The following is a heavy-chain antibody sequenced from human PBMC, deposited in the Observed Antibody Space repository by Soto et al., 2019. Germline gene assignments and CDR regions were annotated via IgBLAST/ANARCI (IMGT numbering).Heavy chain of an antibody. Sequence: LSLTCTVSGGSISSSSYYWGWIRQPPGKGLEWIGSIYYSGSTYYNPSLKSRVTISVDTSKNQFSLKLSSVTAADTAVYYCARRYGNYYYYGMDVWGQGTTVTVSS. V-gene: IGHV4-39*01. CDR3: ARRYGNYYYYGMDV. D-gene: IGHD5-18*01. J-gene: IGHJ6*02. CDR1: GGSISSSSYY. CDR2: IYYSGST.